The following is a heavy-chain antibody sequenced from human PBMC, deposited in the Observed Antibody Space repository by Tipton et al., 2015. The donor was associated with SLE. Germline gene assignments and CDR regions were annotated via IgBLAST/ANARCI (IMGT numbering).Heavy chain of an antibody. V-gene: IGHV1-46*03. CDR1: GYTFTSYY. CDR3: AREGVNYDSSGYYYLGAFDI. Sequence: QLVQSGAEVKKPGASVKVSCKASGYTFTSYYMHWVRQAPGQGLEWMGIINPSGGSTSYAQKFQGRVTMTRDTSTSTVYMELSSLRSEDTAVYYCAREGVNYDSSGYYYLGAFDIWGQGTMVTVSS. J-gene: IGHJ3*02. CDR2: INPSGGST. D-gene: IGHD3-22*01.